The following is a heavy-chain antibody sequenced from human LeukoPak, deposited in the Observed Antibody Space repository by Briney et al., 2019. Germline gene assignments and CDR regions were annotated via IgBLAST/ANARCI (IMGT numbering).Heavy chain of an antibody. CDR3: AKGEWTTIFGVGFDP. CDR2: INPNSGGT. Sequence: ASVKVSCKASGYTFTGYYMHWVRQAPGQGLEWMGWINPNSGGTNYAQKFQGRVTMTRDTSISTAYMELSRLRSDDTAVYYCAKGEWTTIFGVGFDPWGQGTLVTVSS. V-gene: IGHV1-2*02. CDR1: GYTFTGYY. D-gene: IGHD3-3*01. J-gene: IGHJ5*02.